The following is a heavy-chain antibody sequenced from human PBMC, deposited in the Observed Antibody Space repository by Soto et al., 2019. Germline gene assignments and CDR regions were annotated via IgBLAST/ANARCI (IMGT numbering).Heavy chain of an antibody. Sequence: GASVKVSCKASGNSFPTYYIHWVRQAPGQGLEWMGIINPSGGRTTYAQKFQGRVTMTRDTSTSTFHMELSSLTSEDTAVYYCAGLYHYDSSGYYDYWGQGTLVTVSS. CDR2: INPSGGRT. CDR3: AGLYHYDSSGYYDY. CDR1: GNSFPTYY. V-gene: IGHV1-46*01. D-gene: IGHD3-22*01. J-gene: IGHJ4*02.